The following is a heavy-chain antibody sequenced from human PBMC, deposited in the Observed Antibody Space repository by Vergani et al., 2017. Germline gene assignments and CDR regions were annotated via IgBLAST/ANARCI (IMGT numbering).Heavy chain of an antibody. CDR2: IYYSGST. CDR1: GGSISNSSYY. D-gene: IGHD6-19*01. V-gene: IGHV4-39*01. J-gene: IGHJ4*02. Sequence: QLQLQESGPGLVKPSETLSLTCTVSGGSISNSSYYWCWIRQPPGKGLEWIGSIYYSGSTYYNPSLKSRVTISVDTSKNQFSLKLSSVTAADTAVYYCAGADCVITSAWYYWGQGTLVTVSS. CDR3: AGADCVITSAWYY.